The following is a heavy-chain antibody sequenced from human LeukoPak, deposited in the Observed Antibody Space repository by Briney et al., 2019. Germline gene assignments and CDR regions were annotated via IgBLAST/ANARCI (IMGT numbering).Heavy chain of an antibody. CDR2: INDDETST. CDR3: ATTGSGSYYDY. Sequence: GGSLRLSCAASGFSFSSSWMHWVRHVPGKGLEWVSRINDDETSTTYAESVKGRFTISRDNAKNTLFLQMNSLRAEDTAVYYCATTGSGSYYDYWGQGTLITVSS. D-gene: IGHD1-26*01. CDR1: GFSFSSSW. V-gene: IGHV3-74*01. J-gene: IGHJ4*02.